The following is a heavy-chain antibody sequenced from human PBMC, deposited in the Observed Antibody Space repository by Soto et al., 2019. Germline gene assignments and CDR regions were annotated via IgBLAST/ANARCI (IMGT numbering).Heavy chain of an antibody. Sequence: EVQLVESGGGLIQPGGSLRLSCAASGFTVSTNYMSWVRQAPGKGLEWVSVIYSGGSTYYADSVKGRFTISRDNSKNTLYLQMNRLRAEDTAVDYCARASIAAAVYYFDYWGQGTLVTVSS. CDR2: IYSGGST. CDR1: GFTVSTNY. V-gene: IGHV3-53*01. J-gene: IGHJ4*02. D-gene: IGHD6-13*01. CDR3: ARASIAAAVYYFDY.